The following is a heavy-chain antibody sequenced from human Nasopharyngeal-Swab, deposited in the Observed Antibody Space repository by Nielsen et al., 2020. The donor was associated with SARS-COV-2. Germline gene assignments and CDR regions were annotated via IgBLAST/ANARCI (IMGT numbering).Heavy chain of an antibody. V-gene: IGHV5-51*01. Sequence: GESLKISCKGSGYSFTSYWIGWVRQMPGKGLEWMGIIYPGDSDTRYSPSFQGQVTISADKSISTAYLQWGSLKASDTAMYYCARLYEARRYYYYMDVWGKGTTVTVSS. J-gene: IGHJ6*03. CDR1: GYSFTSYW. CDR2: IYPGDSDT. D-gene: IGHD6-6*01. CDR3: ARLYEARRYYYYMDV.